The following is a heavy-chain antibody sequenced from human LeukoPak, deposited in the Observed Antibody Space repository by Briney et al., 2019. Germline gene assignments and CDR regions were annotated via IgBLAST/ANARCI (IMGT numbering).Heavy chain of an antibody. J-gene: IGHJ3*02. CDR1: GFTFSSYG. CDR3: ARGDPRGSPDAFDI. CDR2: IRYDGSNK. D-gene: IGHD3-10*01. V-gene: IGHV3-30*02. Sequence: PGGSLRLSCAASGFTFSSYGMHWVRQAPGKGLEWVAFIRYDGSNKYYADSVKGRFTISRDNSKNTLYLQMNSLRAEDTAVYYCARGDPRGSPDAFDIWGQGTMVTVSS.